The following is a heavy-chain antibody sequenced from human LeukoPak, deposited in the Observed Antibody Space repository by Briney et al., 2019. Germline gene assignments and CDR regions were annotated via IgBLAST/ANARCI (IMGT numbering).Heavy chain of an antibody. V-gene: IGHV3-64*02. CDR3: ARGAPIVVGNDAFDI. CDR1: GFTFSSYA. CDR2: ISSNGGST. Sequence: GGSLRLSCAASGFTFSSYAMHWVRQAPGKGLEYVSAISSNGGSTYYADSVKGRFTISRDNSKNTLYLQMGSLRAEDMAVYYCARGAPIVVGNDAFDIWGQGTMVTVSS. D-gene: IGHD3-22*01. J-gene: IGHJ3*02.